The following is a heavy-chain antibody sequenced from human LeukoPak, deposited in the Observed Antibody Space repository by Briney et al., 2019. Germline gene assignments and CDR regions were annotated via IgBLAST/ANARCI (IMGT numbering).Heavy chain of an antibody. V-gene: IGHV4-39*07. D-gene: IGHD3-22*01. J-gene: IGHJ4*02. Sequence: PSETLSLTCTVSGGSISSSSYYWGWIRQPPGKGLEWIGSIYYSGSTYYNPSLKSRVTISVDTSKNQFSLRLSSVTAADTAVYYCARVTGYMIEDYFDYWGQGTLVTVSS. CDR1: GGSISSSSYY. CDR3: ARVTGYMIEDYFDY. CDR2: IYYSGST.